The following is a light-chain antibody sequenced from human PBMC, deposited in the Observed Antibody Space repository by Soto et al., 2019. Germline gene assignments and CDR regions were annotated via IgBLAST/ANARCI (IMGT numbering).Light chain of an antibody. CDR2: DVY. Sequence: QSALTQPASVSGSPGQSIAISCTGVRTDVDGYDYVSWYQQHPGQAPQLIIYDVYNRPSGVSHRFSGSKSGDTASLTISGLQAEDEADYYFTSYTTTTPFHVFGTVSNLTVL. CDR1: RTDVDGYDY. J-gene: IGLJ1*01. V-gene: IGLV2-14*03. CDR3: TSYTTTTPFHV.